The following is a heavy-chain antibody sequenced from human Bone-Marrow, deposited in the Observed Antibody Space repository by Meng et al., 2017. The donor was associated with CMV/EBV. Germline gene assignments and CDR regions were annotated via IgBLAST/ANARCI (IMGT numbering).Heavy chain of an antibody. CDR2: ISAYNGNT. J-gene: IGHJ6*02. CDR1: GYTFTSYG. Sequence: ASVKVSCKASGYTFTSYGISWVRQAPGQGLEWMGWISAYNGNTNYAQKLQGRVTMTTDTSTSTAYMELRSLRFDDTAVYYCARDLLIVVVPAAIRYYYYGMDVWGQGTTVTVSS. CDR3: ARDLLIVVVPAAIRYYYYGMDV. D-gene: IGHD2-2*01. V-gene: IGHV1-18*01.